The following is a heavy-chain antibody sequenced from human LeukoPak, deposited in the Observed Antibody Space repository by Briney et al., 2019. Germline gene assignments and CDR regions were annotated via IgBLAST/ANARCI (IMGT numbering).Heavy chain of an antibody. D-gene: IGHD5-18*01. CDR2: INPVGGST. CDR1: GYTFTSYY. CDR3: ARGGYSYGYSYPYYYYGMDV. J-gene: IGHJ6*02. V-gene: IGHV1-46*04. Sequence: ASVKVSCKASGYTFTSYYIHWVRQAPGQGLEWMGLINPVGGSTSYAQKLQGRVSMTRDTSTNTVYMELSGLRSEDTAVYYCARGGYSYGYSYPYYYYGMDVWGQGTTVTVSS.